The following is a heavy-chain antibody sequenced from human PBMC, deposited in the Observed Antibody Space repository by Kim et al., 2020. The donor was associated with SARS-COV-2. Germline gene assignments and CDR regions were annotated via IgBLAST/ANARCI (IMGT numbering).Heavy chain of an antibody. CDR1: GFTVSSNY. J-gene: IGHJ4*02. Sequence: LSLTCAGSGFTVSSNYMSWVRQAPGKGLEWVSVIYRGGSTYFADSVRGRFIISRDDSKNTLYLQMNSLRAEDTAVYYCATHPASRFYYFESWGQGTLVTVSS. D-gene: IGHD3-3*01. V-gene: IGHV3-66*04. CDR3: ATHPASRFYYFES. CDR2: IYRGGST.